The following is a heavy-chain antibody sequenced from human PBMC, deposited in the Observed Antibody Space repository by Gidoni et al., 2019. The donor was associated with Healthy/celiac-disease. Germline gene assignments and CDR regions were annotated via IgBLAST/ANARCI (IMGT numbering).Heavy chain of an antibody. CDR1: GATFISYA. D-gene: IGHD6-19*01. Sequence: VQLVQSGAQVPKPGSSVKLSCKPSGATFISYAISWWRQAPGHGLEWMGGIIPIFGTANYAQKFQGRGTITVDESTSKDYMEMSSLRSEDAAVDFCARHTAGSSGWNFDYWGQGTLVTVSS. J-gene: IGHJ4*02. CDR3: ARHTAGSSGWNFDY. V-gene: IGHV1-69*01. CDR2: IIPIFGTA.